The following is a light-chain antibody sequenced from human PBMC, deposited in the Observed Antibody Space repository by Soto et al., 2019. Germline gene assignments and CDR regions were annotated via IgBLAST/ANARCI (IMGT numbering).Light chain of an antibody. CDR1: SNGIGNDNF. J-gene: IGLJ1*01. Sequence: QSVLTQPASVSESPGQSITISCTGTSNGIGNDNFVSWYQRHPGKAPKLLIYEASERPSGVSNRFSGSKSGYTASLTISGLQAEDEADYYCCEYAGTGTFYVFGPGTKVTVL. CDR3: CEYAGTGTFYV. CDR2: EAS. V-gene: IGLV2-23*01.